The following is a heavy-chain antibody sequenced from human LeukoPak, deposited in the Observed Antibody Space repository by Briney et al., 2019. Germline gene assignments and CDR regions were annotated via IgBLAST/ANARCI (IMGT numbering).Heavy chain of an antibody. Sequence: ASVKVSCKASGYTFTSYGISWVRQAPGQGLEWMGWISAYNGNTNYAQKLQGRVTMTTDTSTSTAYMELRSLRSDDTAVYYCARDQRFLESNYYYYYYMDVWGKGTTVTVSS. CDR2: ISAYNGNT. CDR3: ARDQRFLESNYYYYYYMDV. J-gene: IGHJ6*03. V-gene: IGHV1-18*01. CDR1: GYTFTSYG. D-gene: IGHD3-3*01.